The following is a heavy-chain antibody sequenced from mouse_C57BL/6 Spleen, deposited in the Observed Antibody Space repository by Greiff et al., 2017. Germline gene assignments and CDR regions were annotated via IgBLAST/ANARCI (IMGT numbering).Heavy chain of an antibody. CDR2: IYPGDGDT. J-gene: IGHJ4*01. CDR3: AREAYYSNYVDYAMDY. CDR1: GYAFSSSW. V-gene: IGHV1-82*01. Sequence: QVQLQQSGPELVKPGASVKISCKASGYAFSSSWMNWVKQRPGKGLEWIGRIYPGDGDTNYNGKFKGKATLTVDKSSSTAYMQLSSLTSEDSAVYFCAREAYYSNYVDYAMDYWGQGTSVTVSS. D-gene: IGHD2-5*01.